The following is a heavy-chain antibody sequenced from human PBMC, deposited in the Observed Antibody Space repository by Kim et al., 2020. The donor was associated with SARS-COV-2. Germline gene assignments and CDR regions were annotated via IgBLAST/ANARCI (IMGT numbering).Heavy chain of an antibody. V-gene: IGHV4-61*01. CDR1: GGSVSSGSYY. CDR3: ARERIEAVAGIGEHSTFDY. D-gene: IGHD6-19*01. Sequence: SETLSLTCTVSGGSVSSGSYYWSWIRQPPGKGLEWIGYIYYSGSTNYNPSLKSRVTISVDTSKNQFSLKLSSVTAADTAVYYCARERIEAVAGIGEHSTFDYWGQGTLVTVSS. J-gene: IGHJ4*02. CDR2: IYYSGST.